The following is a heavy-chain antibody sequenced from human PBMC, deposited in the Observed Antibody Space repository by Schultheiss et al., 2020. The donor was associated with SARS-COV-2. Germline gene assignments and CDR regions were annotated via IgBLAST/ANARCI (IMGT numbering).Heavy chain of an antibody. Sequence: SVKVSCKASGYTFTSYDINWVRQAPGQGLEWMGGIIPIFGTANYAQKFQGRVTITADESTSTAYMELSSLRSEDTAVYYCAREGGVVVTAINWYFDLWGRGTLVTVSS. CDR3: AREGGVVVTAINWYFDL. D-gene: IGHD2-21*02. V-gene: IGHV1-69*13. CDR1: GYTFTSYD. J-gene: IGHJ2*01. CDR2: IIPIFGTA.